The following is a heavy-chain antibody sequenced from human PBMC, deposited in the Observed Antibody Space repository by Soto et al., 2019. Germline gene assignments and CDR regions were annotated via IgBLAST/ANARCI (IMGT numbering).Heavy chain of an antibody. CDR1: GYTFTSYA. D-gene: IGHD3-3*01. V-gene: IGHV1-3*01. Sequence: GASVKVSCKASGYTFTSYAMHWVRQAPGQRLEWMGWINAGNGNTKYSQKFQGRVTITRDTSASTAYMELSSLRSEDTAVYYCARNGVIFGVVILLGGMAVWGQGTTVTVSS. J-gene: IGHJ6*02. CDR2: INAGNGNT. CDR3: ARNGVIFGVVILLGGMAV.